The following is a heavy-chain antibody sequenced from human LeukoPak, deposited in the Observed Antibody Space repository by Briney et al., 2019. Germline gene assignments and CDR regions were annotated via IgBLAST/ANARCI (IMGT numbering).Heavy chain of an antibody. V-gene: IGHV3-23*01. CDR1: GFTFSSYA. Sequence: GGSLRLSCAASGFTFSSYAMSWVRQAPGKGLEWVSAISGSGGSTYYADSVKGRFTISRDNSKNSLYLQMNSLRAEDTALYYCANLGVGGSSGWYSPNVWGQGTTVTVSS. D-gene: IGHD6-19*01. J-gene: IGHJ6*02. CDR2: ISGSGGST. CDR3: ANLGVGGSSGWYSPNV.